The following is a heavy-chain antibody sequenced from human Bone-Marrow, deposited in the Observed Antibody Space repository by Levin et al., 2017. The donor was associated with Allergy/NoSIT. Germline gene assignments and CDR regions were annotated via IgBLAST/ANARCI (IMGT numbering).Heavy chain of an antibody. J-gene: IGHJ3*02. V-gene: IGHV3-72*01. CDR1: GFTFRDHH. Sequence: GESLKISCAVSGFTFRDHHMDWVRQAPGKGLEWIGRSRNKAKRYRTEYAASVEGRFTIFRDESENSLYLQMSYLKTEDTAVYYCARDNPLRDNSAFDIWGQGTMVTVSS. CDR2: SRNKAKRYRT. D-gene: IGHD1-1*01. CDR3: ARDNPLRDNSAFDI.